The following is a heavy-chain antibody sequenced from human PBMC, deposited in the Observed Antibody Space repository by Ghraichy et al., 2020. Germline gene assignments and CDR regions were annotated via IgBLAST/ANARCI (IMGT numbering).Heavy chain of an antibody. J-gene: IGHJ4*02. CDR2: IRYDGSKE. Sequence: GGSLRLSCAASGFTFSTSSMHWVRQAPGKGLEWVAFIRYDGSKESYADSVKGRFTISRDNSKITLYLQMNSLRPEETAVYYCAATTTTDPGWKYSFDSWGTGTLVTVSS. CDR3: AATTTTDPGWKYSFDS. D-gene: IGHD4-17*01. CDR1: GFTFSTSS. V-gene: IGHV3-30*02.